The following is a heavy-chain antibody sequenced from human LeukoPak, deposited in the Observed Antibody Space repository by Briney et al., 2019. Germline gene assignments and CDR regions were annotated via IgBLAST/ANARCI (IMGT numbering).Heavy chain of an antibody. CDR1: GGSISSGGYY. D-gene: IGHD6-13*01. V-gene: IGHV4-31*03. CDR2: IYYSGST. CDR3: ARAPYSSSWYYFDY. J-gene: IGHJ4*02. Sequence: PSQTLSLTCTVSGGSISSGGYYWSWIRQHPGKGLEWIGYIYYSGSTNYNPSLKSRVTISVDTSKNQFSLKLSSVTAADTAVYYCARAPYSSSWYYFDYWGQGTLVTVSS.